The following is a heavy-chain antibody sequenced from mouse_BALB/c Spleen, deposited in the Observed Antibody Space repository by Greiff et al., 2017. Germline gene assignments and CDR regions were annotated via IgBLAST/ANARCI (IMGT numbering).Heavy chain of an antibody. Sequence: VQLKESGAELVRPGTSVKVSCKASGYAFTNYLMEWVKQRPGQGLEWIGVINPGSGGTNYNEKFKGKATLTADKSSSTAYMQLSSLTSDDSAVYFCARAYDGYYVYYAMDYWGQGTSVTVSS. CDR2: INPGSGGT. V-gene: IGHV1-54*01. J-gene: IGHJ4*01. CDR1: GYAFTNYL. CDR3: ARAYDGYYVYYAMDY. D-gene: IGHD2-3*01.